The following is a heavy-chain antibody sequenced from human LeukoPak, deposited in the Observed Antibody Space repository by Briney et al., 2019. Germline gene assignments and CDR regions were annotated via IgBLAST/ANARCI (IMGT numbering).Heavy chain of an antibody. J-gene: IGHJ4*02. V-gene: IGHV1-69*13. CDR1: GGTFSTYA. CDR3: ARPRTYYDSWSGYPPFDY. Sequence: SVKVSCKASGGTFSTYAISWVRQAPGQGLEWLGGIIPMSSTTKYAQNFQGRVTITADESTSTAFMELSSLRPEDTALYYCARPRTYYDSWSGYPPFDYWGQGTLVTVSS. CDR2: IIPMSSTT. D-gene: IGHD3-3*01.